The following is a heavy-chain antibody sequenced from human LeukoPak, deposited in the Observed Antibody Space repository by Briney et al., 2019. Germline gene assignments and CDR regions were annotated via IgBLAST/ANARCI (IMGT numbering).Heavy chain of an antibody. CDR1: GFTFSDHF. D-gene: IGHD6-19*01. V-gene: IGHV3-72*01. CDR3: VRVGSVAGSDYLDY. CDR2: SRNKAKSYTT. J-gene: IGHJ4*02. Sequence: GGSLRLSCAVSGFTFSDHFLDWVRQAPGKGLEWVGRSRNKAKSYTTEYAASVKGRFTISGDDSKNSLYLQMNNLRTEDTAVYYCVRVGSVAGSDYLDYWGQGTLVTVSS.